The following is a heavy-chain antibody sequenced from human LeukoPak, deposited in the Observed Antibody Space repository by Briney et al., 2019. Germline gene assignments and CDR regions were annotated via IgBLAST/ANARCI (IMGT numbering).Heavy chain of an antibody. CDR3: ARDQRGVLPKYYFDY. CDR2: IWYDGSNK. V-gene: IGHV3-33*01. CDR1: GFTFSSYG. D-gene: IGHD3-10*01. Sequence: PGGSLGLSCAASGFTFSSYGMHWVRQAPGKGLEWVAVIWYDGSNKYYADSVKGRFTISRDNSKNTLYLQMNSLRAEDTAVYYCARDQRGVLPKYYFDYWGQGTLVTVSS. J-gene: IGHJ4*02.